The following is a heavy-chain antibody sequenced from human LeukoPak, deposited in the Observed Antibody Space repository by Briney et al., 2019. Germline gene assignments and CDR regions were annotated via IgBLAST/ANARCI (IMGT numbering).Heavy chain of an antibody. D-gene: IGHD3-22*01. CDR2: INSDGRTT. CDR1: GFTFSNNW. CDR3: AMIKEG. V-gene: IGHV3-74*01. Sequence: QPGGSLRLSCAAYGFTFSNNWMHWVRQAPGKGLVWVSRINSDGRTTTYADSVKGRFTISRDNAKNTLYLQMNSLRAEDTAVYYCAMIKEGWGQGTLVTVSS. J-gene: IGHJ4*02.